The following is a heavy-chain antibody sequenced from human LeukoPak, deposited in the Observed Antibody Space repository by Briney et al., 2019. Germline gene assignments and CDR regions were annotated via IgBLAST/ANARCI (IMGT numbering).Heavy chain of an antibody. CDR1: GGSISSGDYY. CDR3: ARNTVTGYYFDC. CDR2: IYYSGST. V-gene: IGHV4-30-4*01. J-gene: IGHJ4*02. Sequence: SETLSLTCTVSGGSISSGDYYWSWIRQPPGKGLEWIGYIYYSGSTYYNPSLKSRVTISVDTSKNQFSLKLSSVAAADTAVYYCARNTVTGYYFDCWGQGTLVTVSS. D-gene: IGHD4-17*01.